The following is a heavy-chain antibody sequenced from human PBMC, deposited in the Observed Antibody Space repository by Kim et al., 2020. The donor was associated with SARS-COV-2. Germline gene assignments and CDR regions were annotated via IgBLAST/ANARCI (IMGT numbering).Heavy chain of an antibody. CDR3: ASGDSGWLLYY. Sequence: TNYNPSLKGRVTISVDTSKNQFSLKLSSVTAADTAVYYCASGDSGWLLYYWGQGTLVTVSS. D-gene: IGHD5-12*01. CDR2: T. V-gene: IGHV4-59*09. J-gene: IGHJ4*02.